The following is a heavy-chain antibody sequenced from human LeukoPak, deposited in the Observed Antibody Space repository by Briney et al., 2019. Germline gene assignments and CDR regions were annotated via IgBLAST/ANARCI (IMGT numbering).Heavy chain of an antibody. Sequence: SETLSLTCAVYGGSFSGHYWSWIRQPPGKGLEWIGEINRSGSTNYNPSLKSRVTISVDTSKNQFSLKLSSMTAADTAVYYCARDGAVAGRYWYFDLWGRGALVTVSS. V-gene: IGHV4-34*01. J-gene: IGHJ2*01. CDR3: ARDGAVAGRYWYFDL. D-gene: IGHD6-19*01. CDR2: INRSGST. CDR1: GGSFSGHY.